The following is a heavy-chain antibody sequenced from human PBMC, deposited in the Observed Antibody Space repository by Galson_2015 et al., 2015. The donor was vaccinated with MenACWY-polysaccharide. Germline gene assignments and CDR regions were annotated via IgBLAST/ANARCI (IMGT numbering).Heavy chain of an antibody. CDR2: GSGGST. J-gene: IGHJ4*02. Sequence: GSGGSTYYADSVKGRFTISRDNSKNTLYLQMNSLRAEDTAVYYCAKRPGIAVAGTDDFDYWGQGTLVTVSS. CDR3: AKRPGIAVAGTDDFDY. D-gene: IGHD6-19*01. V-gene: IGHV3-23*01.